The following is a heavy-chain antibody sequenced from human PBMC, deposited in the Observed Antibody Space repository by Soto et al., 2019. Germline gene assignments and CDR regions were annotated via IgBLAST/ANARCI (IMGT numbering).Heavy chain of an antibody. CDR2: ISSSSSYT. J-gene: IGHJ3*02. CDR1: GFNFSDYY. Sequence: PGGSLRLSCAASGFNFSDYYMSWIRQAPGKGLEWVSYISSSSSYTNYADSVKGRFTISRDNAKNSLYLQMNSLRAEDTAVYYCARYSLMVYALQGDAFDIWGQGTMVTVSS. CDR3: ARYSLMVYALQGDAFDI. D-gene: IGHD2-8*01. V-gene: IGHV3-11*06.